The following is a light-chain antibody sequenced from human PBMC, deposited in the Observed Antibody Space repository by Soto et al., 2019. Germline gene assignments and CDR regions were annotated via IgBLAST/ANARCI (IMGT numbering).Light chain of an antibody. Sequence: QSALTQPASVSGSPGQSITISCSGTRSGVGSYNLVSWYQQHPGKAPKLMIYEGSKRPSGVSNRFSGSKSGNTASLTISGLQAEDEADYYCCSYAGSSTLGVFGGGTKLT. CDR3: CSYAGSSTLGV. CDR2: EGS. V-gene: IGLV2-23*01. J-gene: IGLJ2*01. CDR1: RSGVGSYNL.